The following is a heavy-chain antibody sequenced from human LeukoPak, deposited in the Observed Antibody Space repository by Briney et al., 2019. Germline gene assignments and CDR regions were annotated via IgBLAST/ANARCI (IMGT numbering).Heavy chain of an antibody. CDR3: AREGGPYRPLDY. J-gene: IGHJ4*02. CDR2: VHLSGRT. Sequence: SGTLSLTCGVSGGSISTTNWWTWVRQPPGEGLEWIGEVHLSGRTHYNPSLESRVTMSVDMSENHISLRLTSVTAADAAVYYCAREGGPYRPLDYSGQGTLVTVSS. V-gene: IGHV4-4*02. CDR1: GGSISTTNW.